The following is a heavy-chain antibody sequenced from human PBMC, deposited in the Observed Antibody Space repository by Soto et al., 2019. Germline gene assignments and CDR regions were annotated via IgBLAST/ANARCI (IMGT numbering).Heavy chain of an antibody. CDR1: GGSISSSSYY. Sequence: PSETLSLTCTVSGGSISSSSYYWGWIRQPPGKGLEWIGSIYYSGSTYYNPSLKSRVTISVDTSKNQFSLKLSSVTAADTAVYYCARHQFLGYRYGPNWFDPWGQGTLVTVSS. J-gene: IGHJ5*02. CDR3: ARHQFLGYRYGPNWFDP. V-gene: IGHV4-39*01. CDR2: IYYSGST. D-gene: IGHD5-18*01.